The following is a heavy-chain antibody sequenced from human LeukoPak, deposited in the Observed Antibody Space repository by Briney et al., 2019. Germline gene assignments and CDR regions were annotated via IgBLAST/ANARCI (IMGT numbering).Heavy chain of an antibody. Sequence: GGSLRLSCAASGFTLSSYGMSWVRQAAGKGLEWVSAISGSGGRTYYADSGKGRFTISRDNSKNTLYLQMNSLRAEDTAVYYCAKADSGWYDLDYWGQGTLVTVSS. D-gene: IGHD6-19*01. J-gene: IGHJ4*02. V-gene: IGHV3-23*01. CDR2: ISGSGGRT. CDR1: GFTLSSYG. CDR3: AKADSGWYDLDY.